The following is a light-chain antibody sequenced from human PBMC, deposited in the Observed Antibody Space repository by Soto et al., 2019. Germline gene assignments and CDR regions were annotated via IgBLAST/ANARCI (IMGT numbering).Light chain of an antibody. CDR2: SNN. V-gene: IGLV1-44*01. J-gene: IGLJ3*02. Sequence: QSVLTQPPSASVTPGQRVTISCSGSSSNIGSNTVNWYQQLPGTAPKLLIYSNNQRPSGVPDRFSGSKSGTSASLAISGLQSEDEADYYCAAWDESLNGWVFGGGTKVTVL. CDR1: SSNIGSNT. CDR3: AAWDESLNGWV.